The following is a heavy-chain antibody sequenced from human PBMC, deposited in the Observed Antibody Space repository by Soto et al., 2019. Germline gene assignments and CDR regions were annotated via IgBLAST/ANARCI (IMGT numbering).Heavy chain of an antibody. CDR3: SRDLSDDIFTGTRPLGF. CDR2: IYHTGST. Sequence: SETLSLTXVVSGGAISGGGHYWHWIRQHAGRGLEYIGYIYHTGSTYYNPSLQSRVTISLDTSGNNFSLNLRSVTAADTAVYFCSRDLSDDIFTGTRPLGFWGQGALVTVSS. V-gene: IGHV4-31*11. J-gene: IGHJ1*01. D-gene: IGHD3-9*01. CDR1: GGAISGGGHY.